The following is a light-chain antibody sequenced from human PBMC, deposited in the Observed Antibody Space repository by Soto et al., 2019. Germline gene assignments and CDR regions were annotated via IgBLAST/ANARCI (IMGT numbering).Light chain of an antibody. Sequence: QSVLTQPPSVSGAPGQRVTISCAGSSSHIGATYDIHWYQQLPGAAPRLLIYGNSNRPSGVPDRFAGSKSGTSASLAIIGLRVEDEGLYYCQAFDNSLRGSGGFGGGTKLTV. J-gene: IGLJ3*02. V-gene: IGLV1-40*01. CDR1: SSHIGATYD. CDR2: GNS. CDR3: QAFDNSLRGSGG.